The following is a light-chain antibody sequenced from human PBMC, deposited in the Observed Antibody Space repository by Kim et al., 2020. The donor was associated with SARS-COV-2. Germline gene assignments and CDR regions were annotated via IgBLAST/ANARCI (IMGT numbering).Light chain of an antibody. CDR2: EDN. Sequence: GKTVTISCTRSSGTIASSYVQWDQQRPGSSPNTLIYEDNQRTPGVPERFSGSVDSSSISASLTISGLKTEDEADYFCQSYDDFNRVFGGGTQLTV. J-gene: IGLJ3*02. V-gene: IGLV6-57*01. CDR3: QSYDDFNRV. CDR1: SGTIASSY.